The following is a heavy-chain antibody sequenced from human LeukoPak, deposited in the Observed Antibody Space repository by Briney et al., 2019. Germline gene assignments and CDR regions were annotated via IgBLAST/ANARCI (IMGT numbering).Heavy chain of an antibody. D-gene: IGHD2-21*01. CDR1: GYSFTTYA. V-gene: IGHV1-3*01. J-gene: IGHJ4*02. CDR2: INPDKGDT. CDR3: ARRLKGSFGNPFDY. Sequence: ASVNVSCMASGYSFTTYATHWVRQAPGQRLEWKGWINPDKGDTKYSQNFQGRLTVTRDTSASTTYMELSGLVSEDTAVYFRARRLKGSFGNPFDYWGQGTLVTVSS.